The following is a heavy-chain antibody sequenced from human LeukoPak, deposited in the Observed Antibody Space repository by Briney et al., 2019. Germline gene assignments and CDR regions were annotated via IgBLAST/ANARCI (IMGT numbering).Heavy chain of an antibody. CDR1: GYTFTNNY. D-gene: IGHD3-3*01. CDR2: INPSDGGT. J-gene: IGHJ6*04. V-gene: IGHV1-46*01. CDR3: ARDRGITVFGVVMDV. Sequence: DSVTVSCKASGYTFTNNYMHWVRQAPGQGLEWMGIINPSDGGTNYAQKFQGRVTLTRDMSTSTVYMELSSLRSEDTAVYYCARDRGITVFGVVMDVWGKGTTVTVSS.